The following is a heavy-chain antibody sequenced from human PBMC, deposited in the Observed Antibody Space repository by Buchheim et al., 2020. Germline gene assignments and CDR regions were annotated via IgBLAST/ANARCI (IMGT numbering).Heavy chain of an antibody. V-gene: IGHV3-74*01. CDR3: ADVHVNV. CDR1: GLYFSSHW. J-gene: IGHJ4*02. CDR2: ISGDGTLT. D-gene: IGHD6-6*01. Sequence: QLVESGGGLVQPGGSLRLSCAASGLYFSSHWMHWVRQAPGEGLVWVARISGDGTLTYYADSVKGRFTISREHAEKALFLQMSSLTVDDTAVYFCADVHVNVWGQGT.